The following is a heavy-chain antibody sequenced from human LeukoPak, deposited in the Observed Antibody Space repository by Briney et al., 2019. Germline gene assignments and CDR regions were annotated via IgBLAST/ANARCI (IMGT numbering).Heavy chain of an antibody. CDR3: AKLTTS. D-gene: IGHD4-11*01. CDR2: FSGGGDS. Sequence: PGGSLRLSCAASGFTSGIYAVSWVRQAPGKGLEWVSAFSGGGDSYYADSVKGRFTISRDNSKKILYLQMNSLRAEDTAVYYCAKLTTSWGQGTLVTVSS. J-gene: IGHJ4*02. CDR1: GFTSGIYA. V-gene: IGHV3-23*01.